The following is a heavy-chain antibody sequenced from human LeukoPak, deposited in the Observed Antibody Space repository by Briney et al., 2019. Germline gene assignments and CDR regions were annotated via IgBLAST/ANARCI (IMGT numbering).Heavy chain of an antibody. CDR2: ISAYNGNT. Sequence: GASVKVSCKASGYTFTSYGISWVRQAPGQGLEWMGWISAYNGNTNYAQKFQGRVTITRNTSISTAYMELSSLRSEDTAVYYCARIRTRLVDYWGQGTLVTVSS. CDR1: GYTFTSYG. CDR3: ARIRTRLVDY. D-gene: IGHD1-7*01. V-gene: IGHV1-18*01. J-gene: IGHJ4*02.